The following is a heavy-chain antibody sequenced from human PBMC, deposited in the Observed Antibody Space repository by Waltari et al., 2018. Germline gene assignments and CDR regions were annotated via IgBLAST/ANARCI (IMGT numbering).Heavy chain of an antibody. CDR3: AKDFILYYYYYGMDV. CDR2: IRYDGSNK. V-gene: IGHV3-30*02. CDR1: GLAFSRYG. D-gene: IGHD3-16*02. Sequence: QVQLVESGGGVVQPGVSLRLSCAAPGLAFSRYGMHWVLRAPGKGLEWVAFIRYDGSNKYYADSVKGRFTISRDNSKNTLYLQMNSLRAEDTAVYYCAKDFILYYYYYGMDVWGQGTTGTVSS. J-gene: IGHJ6*02.